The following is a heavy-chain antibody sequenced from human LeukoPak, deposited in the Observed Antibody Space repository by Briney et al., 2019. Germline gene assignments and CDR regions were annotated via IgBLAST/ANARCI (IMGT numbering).Heavy chain of an antibody. V-gene: IGHV3-21*04. Sequence: KPGGSMRLSCAASGFTFSSYGMNWVRQAPGKGLEWVSFISSSSSYIYYADSVKGRFTISRDNSKNTLYLQINSLRAEDTAVYFCAKDRLGGPYFFHYWGQGTLVTVSS. D-gene: IGHD3-16*01. CDR2: ISSSSSYI. J-gene: IGHJ4*02. CDR3: AKDRLGGPYFFHY. CDR1: GFTFSSYG.